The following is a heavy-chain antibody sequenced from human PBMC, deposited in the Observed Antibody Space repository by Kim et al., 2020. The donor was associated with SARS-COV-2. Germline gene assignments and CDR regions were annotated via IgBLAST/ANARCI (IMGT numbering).Heavy chain of an antibody. Sequence: GGSLHYADSVNGRFTISRDNAKKSLSLQMNSLTPEDTAVYYCVREPASWGQGTLVTVSS. V-gene: IGHV3-11*01. CDR2: GGSL. CDR3: VREPAS. J-gene: IGHJ5*02.